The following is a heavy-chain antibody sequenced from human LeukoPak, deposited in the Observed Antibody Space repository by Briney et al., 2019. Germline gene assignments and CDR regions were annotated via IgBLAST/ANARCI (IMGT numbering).Heavy chain of an antibody. V-gene: IGHV4-30-4*08. CDR1: GGSINNANYY. D-gene: IGHD4-17*01. J-gene: IGHJ4*02. Sequence: SETLSLTCNASGGSINNANYYWTWIRQPPGQGLEWTGYISYSGTPYYNPSLNSRVTISLDTSKNQFSLRLNSVTAADTAMYYCARDRYGDFEDYWGQGTLVTVSS. CDR2: ISYSGTP. CDR3: ARDRYGDFEDY.